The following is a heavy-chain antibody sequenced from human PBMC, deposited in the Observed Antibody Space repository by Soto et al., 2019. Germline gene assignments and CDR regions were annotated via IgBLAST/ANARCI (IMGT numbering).Heavy chain of an antibody. CDR3: ATLAARQNYYYYYMDV. V-gene: IGHV1-8*01. Sequence: ASVKVSCKAPGYTLTSYDINWVRQATGQGLEWMGWMNPNSGNTGYAQKFQGRVTMTRNTSISTAYMELSSLRSEDTAVYYCATLAARQNYYYYYMDVWGKGTTVTVSS. D-gene: IGHD6-6*01. CDR2: MNPNSGNT. CDR1: GYTLTSYD. J-gene: IGHJ6*03.